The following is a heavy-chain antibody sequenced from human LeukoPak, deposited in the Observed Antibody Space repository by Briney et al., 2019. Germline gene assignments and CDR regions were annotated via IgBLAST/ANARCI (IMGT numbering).Heavy chain of an antibody. CDR3: ARVIHSAAGINFDY. CDR2: IGTAGDT. CDR1: GFTFSSYD. D-gene: IGHD6-13*01. Sequence: GGSLRLSCAASGFTFSSYDMHWVRQATGKGVEWVSAIGTAGDTYYPGSVKGRFTISRENAKNSLYLQMNSLRAGDTAVYYCARVIHSAAGINFDYWGQGTLVTVSS. J-gene: IGHJ4*02. V-gene: IGHV3-13*01.